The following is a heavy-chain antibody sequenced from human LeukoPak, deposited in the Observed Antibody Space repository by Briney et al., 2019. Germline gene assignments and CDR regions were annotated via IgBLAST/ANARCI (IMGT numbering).Heavy chain of an antibody. CDR2: INSDGSST. J-gene: IGHJ4*02. Sequence: GGSLRLFCAASGFTFSSYWMHWVRQAPGKGLVWVSRINSDGSSTSYADSVKGRFTISRDNAKNTLYLQMNSLRAEDTAVYYCARDGSYYDFWSGCSGPVWFDYWGQGTLVTVSS. V-gene: IGHV3-74*01. CDR1: GFTFSSYW. D-gene: IGHD3-3*01. CDR3: ARDGSYYDFWSGCSGPVWFDY.